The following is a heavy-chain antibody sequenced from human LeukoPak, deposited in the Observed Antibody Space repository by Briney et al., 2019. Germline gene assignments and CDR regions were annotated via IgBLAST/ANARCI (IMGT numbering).Heavy chain of an antibody. V-gene: IGHV3-21*01. D-gene: IGHD3-10*01. J-gene: IGHJ4*02. CDR2: ISSSSSYI. CDR3: ARGGYGSGSYYNRVDY. Sequence: GGSLRLSCAASGFTFSSYSMNWVRQAPGKGLEWVSSISSSSSYIYYADSVKGRFTISRDNAKNSLYLQMNSLRAEDTAVYYCARGGYGSGSYYNRVDYWGQGTLVTVSS. CDR1: GFTFSSYS.